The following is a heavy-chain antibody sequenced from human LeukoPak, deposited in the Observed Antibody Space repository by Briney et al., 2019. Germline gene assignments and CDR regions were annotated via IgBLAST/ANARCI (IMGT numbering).Heavy chain of an antibody. CDR1: GITLSNYG. Sequence: GGSLRLSCAVSGITLSNYGMSWVRQAPGKGLEWVAGISGSGGGTNYADSVKGRFTVSRDNPKNTLSLQMNSLRAEDTAVYFCAKRGVVIRVILVGFHKEAYYFDSWGQGALVTVSS. CDR2: ISGSGGGT. J-gene: IGHJ4*02. D-gene: IGHD3-22*01. CDR3: AKRGVVIRVILVGFHKEAYYFDS. V-gene: IGHV3-23*01.